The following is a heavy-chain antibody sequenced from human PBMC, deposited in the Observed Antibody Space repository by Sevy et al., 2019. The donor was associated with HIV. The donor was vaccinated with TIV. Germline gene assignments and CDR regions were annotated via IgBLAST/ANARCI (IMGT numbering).Heavy chain of an antibody. CDR3: ARRITIFGVVITIDAFDI. V-gene: IGHV1-8*01. J-gene: IGHJ3*02. CDR1: GYTFTSYD. CDR2: MNPNSGNT. Sequence: ASVKVSCKASGYTFTSYDINWVRQATGQGLEWMGWMNPNSGNTGYAQKFQGRVTMTRNTSISTAYMELSSLRSEDTAVYYCARRITIFGVVITIDAFDIRGQGTMVTVSS. D-gene: IGHD3-3*01.